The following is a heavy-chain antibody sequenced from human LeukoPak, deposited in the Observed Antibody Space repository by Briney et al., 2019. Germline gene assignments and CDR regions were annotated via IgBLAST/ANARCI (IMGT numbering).Heavy chain of an antibody. V-gene: IGHV4-59*01. CDR3: ARDGYSSSWQAFDY. CDR2: IYYSGST. J-gene: IGHJ4*02. D-gene: IGHD6-13*01. Sequence: SETLSLTCTVSGGSISSYYWSWIRQPPGKGLEWIGYIYYSGSTNYNPSLKSRVTISVDTSKNQFSLKLSSVTAAVTAVYYCARDGYSSSWQAFDYWGQGTLVTVSS. CDR1: GGSISSYY.